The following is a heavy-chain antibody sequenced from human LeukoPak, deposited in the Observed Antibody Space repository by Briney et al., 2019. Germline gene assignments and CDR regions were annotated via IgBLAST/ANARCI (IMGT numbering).Heavy chain of an antibody. V-gene: IGHV1-3*01. D-gene: IGHD6-13*01. Sequence: ASVKVSCKASGYTFTSYAMHWVRQAPGQRLEWMGWINAGNGNTKYSQKFQGRVTITRDTSASTAYMELSSLRSEDTAVYYCARDREVGLVAASFQHWGQGTLVTVSS. CDR2: INAGNGNT. CDR3: ARDREVGLVAASFQH. CDR1: GYTFTSYA. J-gene: IGHJ1*01.